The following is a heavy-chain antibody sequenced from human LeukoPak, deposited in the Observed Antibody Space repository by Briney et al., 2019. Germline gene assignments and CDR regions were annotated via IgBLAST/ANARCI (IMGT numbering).Heavy chain of an antibody. CDR2: IHYTRST. CDR3: ARTGGSFYFYYYMDV. J-gene: IGHJ6*03. D-gene: IGHD1-26*01. Sequence: SETLSLTCTGSGGSIRRSNYNWGWIREPPGKGLEGIWSIHYTRSTYHNPSLKSRVTISVDTSKNKFSLKLSSVTAADTALYYCARTGGSFYFYYYMDVWGKGTTVTVSS. V-gene: IGHV4-39*07. CDR1: GGSIRRSNYN.